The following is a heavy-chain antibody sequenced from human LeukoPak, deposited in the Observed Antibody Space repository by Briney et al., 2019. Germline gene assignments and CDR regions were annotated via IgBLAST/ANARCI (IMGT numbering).Heavy chain of an antibody. V-gene: IGHV4-59*01. Sequence: SETLSLTCTVSGDSISSYYWNWVRQPPGGGLEWIGYIYYSGSTNCNPSLKSRVTISIDTSKNQFSLKLRSVTAADTAVYYCAREVPIVRGLRWDYWGQGTLVTVSS. J-gene: IGHJ4*02. D-gene: IGHD3-10*01. CDR3: AREVPIVRGLRWDY. CDR1: GDSISSYY. CDR2: IYYSGST.